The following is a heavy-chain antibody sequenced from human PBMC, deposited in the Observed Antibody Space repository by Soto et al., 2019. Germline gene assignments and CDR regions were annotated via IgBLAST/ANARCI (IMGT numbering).Heavy chain of an antibody. D-gene: IGHD4-17*01. J-gene: IGHJ6*02. V-gene: IGHV4-34*01. Sequence: HVQLQQWGAGLLKPSETLSLTCAVYGGSFSGYYWSWIRQPPGKGPECIGEINHSGSTNYNPSLKSRVTISVDTSKNQFSLKLSSVTAADTAVYYCASPTYYGDYEEEDYYYGMDVWGQGTTVTVSS. CDR3: ASPTYYGDYEEEDYYYGMDV. CDR1: GGSFSGYY. CDR2: INHSGST.